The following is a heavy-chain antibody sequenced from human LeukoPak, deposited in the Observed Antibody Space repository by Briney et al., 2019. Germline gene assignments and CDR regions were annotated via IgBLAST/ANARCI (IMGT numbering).Heavy chain of an antibody. CDR3: ARPSIAAAGRGTRRWFDP. D-gene: IGHD6-13*01. V-gene: IGHV4-34*01. Sequence: PSETLSLTCAVYGGSFSGYYWTWIRQPPGKGLEWIGEINHVGSTKYNPSLKSRATMSVDPSKNQFSLKLSSVTAADTAVYYCARPSIAAAGRGTRRWFDPWGQGTLVTVSS. CDR2: INHVGST. CDR1: GGSFSGYY. J-gene: IGHJ5*02.